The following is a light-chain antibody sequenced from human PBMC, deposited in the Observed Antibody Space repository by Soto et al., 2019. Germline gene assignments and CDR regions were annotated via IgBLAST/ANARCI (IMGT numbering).Light chain of an antibody. CDR2: GAS. Sequence: EIGLTQSPGTLSLSPGERATLSCRASQSVSSSYLAWYQQKPGQAPRLLIYGASNRATGIPDRFSGSGSGTDFTLTISRLEPEDFAVYYCQQYGSSPPLTFGGGTKVEIK. V-gene: IGKV3-20*01. J-gene: IGKJ4*01. CDR3: QQYGSSPPLT. CDR1: QSVSSSY.